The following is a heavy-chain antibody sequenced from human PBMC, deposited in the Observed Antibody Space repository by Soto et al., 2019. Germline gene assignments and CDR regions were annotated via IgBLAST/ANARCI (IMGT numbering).Heavy chain of an antibody. CDR3: ARDRTPRSPRTSCYAH. Sequence: SETLSLTCRLSGGSFSPNYWGWFRRSPGKGLEWVGYIYYGGTTSYNPSLKSRVTISLETSKSHFSLRLSSVTAADTAVYYCARDRTPRSPRTSCYAHWGQGTLVTVSS. D-gene: IGHD2-2*01. J-gene: IGHJ4*02. CDR2: IYYGGTT. V-gene: IGHV4-59*12. CDR1: GGSFSPNY.